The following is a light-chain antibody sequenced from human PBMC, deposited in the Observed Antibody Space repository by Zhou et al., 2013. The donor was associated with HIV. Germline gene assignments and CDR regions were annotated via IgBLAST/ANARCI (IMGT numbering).Light chain of an antibody. CDR1: QGISSW. Sequence: DIQMTQSPSFVSASVGDRVTITCRASQGISSWLAWYQQKSGKAPQLLIYAASTLQSGVPSRFRGSGSGTDFTLTINSLQPEDFATYYCQQANTFPYTFGQGTRVEIK. CDR2: AAS. J-gene: IGKJ2*01. CDR3: QQANTFPYT. V-gene: IGKV1-12*01.